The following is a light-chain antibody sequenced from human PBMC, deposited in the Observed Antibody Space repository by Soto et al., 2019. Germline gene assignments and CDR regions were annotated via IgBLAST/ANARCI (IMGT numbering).Light chain of an antibody. CDR2: DVS. CDR1: SSDVGAYNY. Sequence: QSALTQPASVSGSPGQSITISCTGTSSDVGAYNYVSWYQQHPGRAPKLMIYDVSNRPSGISNRFSGSKSGNTASLTISGLQAEDEADYYCCSYTSSSVYVFGTVTKVTVL. J-gene: IGLJ1*01. V-gene: IGLV2-14*03. CDR3: CSYTSSSVYV.